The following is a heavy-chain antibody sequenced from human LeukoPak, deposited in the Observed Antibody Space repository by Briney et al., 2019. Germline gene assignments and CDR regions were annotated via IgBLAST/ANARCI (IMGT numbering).Heavy chain of an antibody. CDR2: IYYSGST. CDR3: ARTRIVVVPAALRGPNWFDP. V-gene: IGHV4-31*03. CDR1: GGSISSGGYY. J-gene: IGHJ5*02. Sequence: SETLSLTCTVSGGSISSGGYYWSWIRQHPGKGLEWIGYIYYSGSTYYNPSLKSRVTISVDTSKNQFSLKLGSVTAADTAVYYCARTRIVVVPAALRGPNWFDPWGQGTLVTVSS. D-gene: IGHD2-2*01.